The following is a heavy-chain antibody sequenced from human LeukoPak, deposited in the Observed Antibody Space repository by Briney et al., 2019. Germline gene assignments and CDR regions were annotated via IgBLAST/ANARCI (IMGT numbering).Heavy chain of an antibody. J-gene: IGHJ3*02. CDR1: GGSISSSTYY. CDR2: ISYSGST. Sequence: PSETLSLTCTVSGGSISSSTYYWGWIRQPPGQGLEWIGSISYSGSTYYNPSLKSRVTISVDTSKNQFSLKLSSVTAADTAVYYCARISGWLLRAFDIWGQGTMVTVSS. V-gene: IGHV4-39*07. D-gene: IGHD5-24*01. CDR3: ARISGWLLRAFDI.